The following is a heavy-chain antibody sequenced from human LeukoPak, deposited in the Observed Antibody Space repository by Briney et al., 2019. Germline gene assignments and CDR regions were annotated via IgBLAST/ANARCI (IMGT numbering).Heavy chain of an antibody. D-gene: IGHD2-21*02. CDR1: GYTFTSYD. CDR3: ARDLSYCGGDCYHYYGMDV. CDR2: MNPNSGNT. V-gene: IGHV1-8*01. J-gene: IGHJ6*02. Sequence: ASVKVSCKASGYTFTSYDINWVRQATGQGLEWMGWMNPNSGNTGYAQKFQGRVTMTRNTSISTAYMELSSLRSEDTAVYYCARDLSYCGGDCYHYYGMDVWGQGTTVTVSS.